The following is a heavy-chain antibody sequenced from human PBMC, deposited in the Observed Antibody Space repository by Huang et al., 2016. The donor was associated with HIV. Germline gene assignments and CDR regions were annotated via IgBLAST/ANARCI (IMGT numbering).Heavy chain of an antibody. J-gene: IGHJ3*02. CDR3: ATSTPDVGAGVLRSAFDI. Sequence: QVQLVESGAELKKPGASVRVSCKVSGYTVSELSLHWVRQAPEKGLEWMGGFEPEEGETSYAQRVQGRVTMTEDTSTDTAYMELSSLRPEDTAVYYCATSTPDVGAGVLRSAFDIWGQGTMVTVSS. CDR2: FEPEEGET. V-gene: IGHV1-24*01. D-gene: IGHD2-15*01. CDR1: GYTVSELS.